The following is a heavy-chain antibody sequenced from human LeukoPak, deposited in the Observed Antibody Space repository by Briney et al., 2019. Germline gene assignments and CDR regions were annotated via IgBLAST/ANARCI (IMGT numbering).Heavy chain of an antibody. Sequence: ASVKVSCKTSGYTFTGYLMHWARQAPGQGLVWMGWINPNNGEASYAQKFQGRVTMTRDTSISTAYMELSRLRSDDTAVYYCARASYYYDSSGYPGYYFDYWGQGTLVTVSS. V-gene: IGHV1-2*02. D-gene: IGHD3-22*01. CDR2: INPNNGEA. CDR3: ARASYYYDSSGYPGYYFDY. J-gene: IGHJ4*02. CDR1: GYTFTGYL.